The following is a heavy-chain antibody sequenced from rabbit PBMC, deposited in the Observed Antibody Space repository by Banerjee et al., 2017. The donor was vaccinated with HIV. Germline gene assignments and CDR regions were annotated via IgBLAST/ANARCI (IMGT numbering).Heavy chain of an antibody. CDR2: IDSGSSGFT. J-gene: IGHJ4*01. CDR1: GVSFSGDSY. D-gene: IGHD6-1*01. V-gene: IGHV1S40*01. CDR3: ARGEHFSVGFSAFAIYLDL. Sequence: QSLEESGGDLVKPGASLTLTCIASGVSFSGDSYMCWVRQAPGKGLEWIACIDSGSSGFTYFASWAKGRFTISKTSSTTVTLQMTSLTAADTATYFCARGEHFSVGFSAFAIYLDLWGPGTLVTVS.